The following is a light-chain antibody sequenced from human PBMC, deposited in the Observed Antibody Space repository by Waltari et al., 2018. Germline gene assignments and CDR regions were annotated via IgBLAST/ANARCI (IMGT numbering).Light chain of an antibody. CDR1: SSDVGGYNR. J-gene: IGLJ1*01. CDR2: EVS. V-gene: IGLV2-14*01. CDR3: SSFSSSSIRYV. Sequence: QSALTQPASVSGSPGQSITISCTGTSSDVGGYNRVSWYQQHPGRAPKFMIYEVSTRPSGVSDRFSGSKSGNPASLTISGLQAEDEADYYCSSFSSSSIRYVFGIGTKVTVL.